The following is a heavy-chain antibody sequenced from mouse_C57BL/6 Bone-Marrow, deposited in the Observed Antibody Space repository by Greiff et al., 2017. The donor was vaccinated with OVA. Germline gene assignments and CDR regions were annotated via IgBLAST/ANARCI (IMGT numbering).Heavy chain of an antibody. CDR3: ARTPYYYGSSYDWYFDV. CDR2: INPSSGYT. J-gene: IGHJ1*03. CDR1: GYTFTSYT. Sequence: QVQLQQSGAELARPGASVKMSCKASGYTFTSYTMHWVKQRPGQGLEWIGYINPSSGYTKYNQKFKDKATLTADKSSSTAYMQLSSLTSEDSAVYYCARTPYYYGSSYDWYFDVWGTGTTVTVSS. V-gene: IGHV1-4*01. D-gene: IGHD1-1*01.